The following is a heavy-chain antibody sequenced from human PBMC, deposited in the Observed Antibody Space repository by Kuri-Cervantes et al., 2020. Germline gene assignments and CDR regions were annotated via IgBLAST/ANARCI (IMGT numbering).Heavy chain of an antibody. D-gene: IGHD3-22*01. Sequence: LSLTCAASGFTLSSYAMHWVRQAPGKGLEWVAVISYDGSNKYYADSVKGRFTISRDNSKNTLYLQMNSLRAEDTAVYYCARERGGRSSGYYYYYGMDVWGQGTTVTVSS. J-gene: IGHJ6*02. CDR3: ARERGGRSSGYYYYYGMDV. V-gene: IGHV3-30-3*01. CDR2: ISYDGSNK. CDR1: GFTLSSYA.